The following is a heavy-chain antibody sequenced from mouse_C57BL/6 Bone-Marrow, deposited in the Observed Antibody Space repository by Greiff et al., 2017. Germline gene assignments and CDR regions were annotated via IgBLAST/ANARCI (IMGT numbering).Heavy chain of an antibody. D-gene: IGHD3-3*01. CDR1: GYTFTDYY. CDR2: INPNNGGT. CDR3: ARGGWGDFDY. V-gene: IGHV1-26*01. Sequence: EVQLQQSGPELVKPGASVKISCKASGYTFTDYYMNWVKQSHGKSLEWIGDINPNNGGTSYNQKFKGKDTLTVDKSSSTAYMELRSLTSEDSAVYYCARGGWGDFDYWGQGTTLTVSS. J-gene: IGHJ2*01.